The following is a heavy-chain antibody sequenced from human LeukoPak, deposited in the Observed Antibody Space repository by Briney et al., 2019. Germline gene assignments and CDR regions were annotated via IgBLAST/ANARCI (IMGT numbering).Heavy chain of an antibody. CDR1: GYTFTGYY. CDR3: ARDRGAVAGADAFDI. CDR2: INPNSGGT. J-gene: IGHJ3*02. Sequence: ASVKVSCKASGYTFTGYYMHWVRQAPGQGLEWMGWINPNSGGTNYAQKFQGRVTMTRDTSISTAYMELSRLRSDDTAVYYCARDRGAVAGADAFDIWGQGTMVTVSS. D-gene: IGHD6-19*01. V-gene: IGHV1-2*02.